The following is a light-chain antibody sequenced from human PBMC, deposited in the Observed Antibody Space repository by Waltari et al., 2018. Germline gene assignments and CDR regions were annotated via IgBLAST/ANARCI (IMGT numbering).Light chain of an antibody. CDR2: TDN. V-gene: IGLV1-47*01. CDR1: SSNIGSNY. CDR3: AAWDDSLTGRV. Sequence: QSVLTQPSSASGTPGQRVTISCSGSSSNIGSNYVYWYQQLPGTAPKLLIPTDNQRPSWVPDRVSASKSGASASLAISGLRSDDEADYYCAAWDDSLTGRVFGGGTKLTVL. J-gene: IGLJ3*02.